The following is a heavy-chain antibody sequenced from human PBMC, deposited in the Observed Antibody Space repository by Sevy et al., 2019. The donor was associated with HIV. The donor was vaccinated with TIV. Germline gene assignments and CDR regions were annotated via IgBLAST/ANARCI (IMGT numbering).Heavy chain of an antibody. CDR2: IYYSGST. Sequence: SETLSLTCTVSGGSISSSSYYWGWIRQPPGKGLEWIASIYYSGSTYYKSFLKSRVTISVDTSKNQFSLKVRSVSAADAAVYYCARHPIPRGGIEARPDDAFDIWGQGTMVTVSS. CDR3: ARHPIPRGGIEARPDDAFDI. J-gene: IGHJ3*02. CDR1: GGSISSSSYY. D-gene: IGHD6-6*01. V-gene: IGHV4-39*01.